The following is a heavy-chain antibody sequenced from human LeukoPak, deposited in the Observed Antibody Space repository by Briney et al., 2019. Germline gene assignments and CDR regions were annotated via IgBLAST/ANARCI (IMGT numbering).Heavy chain of an antibody. V-gene: IGHV5-51*01. CDR1: GYSFKSYW. CDR2: IYPGDSET. CDR3: ARTTTDYYDSSGYYSDY. Sequence: GESLKISCKGSGYSFKSYWIAWVRQMPGKGLEWMGTIYPGDSETRYSPSFQGQVTISADKSISTAYLQWSSLKASDTAMYYCARTTTDYYDSSGYYSDYWGQGTLVTVSS. D-gene: IGHD3-22*01. J-gene: IGHJ4*02.